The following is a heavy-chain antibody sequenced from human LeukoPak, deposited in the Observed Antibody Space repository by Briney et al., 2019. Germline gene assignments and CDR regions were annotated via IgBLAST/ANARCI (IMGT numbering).Heavy chain of an antibody. CDR1: GGSISTAAHY. Sequence: SETLSLTCTVSGGSISTAAHYWAWIRQHPGKGLEWIGYIYYSGSTYYNPSLKSRVTISVDTSKNQFSLKLSSVTAADTAVYYCARAGGSYYPIMYNWFDPWGQGTLVTVSS. V-gene: IGHV4-31*03. D-gene: IGHD3-10*01. CDR3: ARAGGSYYPIMYNWFDP. J-gene: IGHJ5*02. CDR2: IYYSGST.